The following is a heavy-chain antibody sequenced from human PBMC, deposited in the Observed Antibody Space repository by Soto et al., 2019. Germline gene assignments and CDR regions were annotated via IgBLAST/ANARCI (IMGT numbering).Heavy chain of an antibody. CDR3: ARGYSSSSGYYYYGMDV. D-gene: IGHD6-6*01. V-gene: IGHV4-30-4*01. J-gene: IGHJ6*02. CDR1: GGSISSGDYY. Sequence: QVQLQESGPGLVKPSQTLSLTCTVSGGSISSGDYYWSWIRQPPGKGLEWMGYIYYSGSTYYNPSLKSRVTISVDTSKNQFSLKLSSVTAADTAVYYCARGYSSSSGYYYYGMDVWGQGTTVTVSS. CDR2: IYYSGST.